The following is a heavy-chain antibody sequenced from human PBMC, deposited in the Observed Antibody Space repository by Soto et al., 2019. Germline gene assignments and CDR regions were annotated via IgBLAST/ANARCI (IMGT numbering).Heavy chain of an antibody. CDR3: GKSSGDYVLGY. Sequence: PGGSLRLSCAASGFTFSSYAMSWVRRAPGKGLEWVSAISGSGGSTYYADSVKGRFTISRDNSKNTLYLQMNSLRAEDTAVYYCGKSSGDYVLGYWGQVTLFTVSS. J-gene: IGHJ4*02. CDR1: GFTFSSYA. CDR2: ISGSGGST. V-gene: IGHV3-23*01. D-gene: IGHD4-17*01.